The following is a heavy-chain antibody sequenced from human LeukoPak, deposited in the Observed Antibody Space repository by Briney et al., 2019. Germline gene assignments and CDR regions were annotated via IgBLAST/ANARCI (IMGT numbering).Heavy chain of an antibody. CDR3: ARSMITVASTAWAY. D-gene: IGHD6-19*01. J-gene: IGHJ4*02. V-gene: IGHV3-11*01. Sequence: GGSLRLSCAASGFAFSDYYMTWVRQAPGKGLEGDSYISISCNDKYYADSVKGRFTISRDNPKDTLYLQMNTLRAEDTAVYYCARSMITVASTAWAYWGQGTLVTVSS. CDR1: GFAFSDYY. CDR2: ISISCNDK.